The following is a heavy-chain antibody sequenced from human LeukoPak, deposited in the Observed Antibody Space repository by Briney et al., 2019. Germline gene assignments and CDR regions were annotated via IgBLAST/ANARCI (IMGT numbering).Heavy chain of an antibody. D-gene: IGHD3-10*01. CDR3: VSGAAMDV. J-gene: IGHJ6*02. CDR2: VNSRNTM. V-gene: IGHV3-48*03. Sequence: PGGSLRLSCIGSGFTFSSSELNWVRQAPATGLEWLSFVNSRNTMYYLDSVKGRFTISRDNAKNSLYLQMTSLRVEDTAVYYCVSGAAMDVWGQGTTVTVSS. CDR1: GFTFSSSE.